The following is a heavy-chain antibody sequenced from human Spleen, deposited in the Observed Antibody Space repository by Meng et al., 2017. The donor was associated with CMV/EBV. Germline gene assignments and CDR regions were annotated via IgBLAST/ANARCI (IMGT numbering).Heavy chain of an antibody. Sequence: GFTFSTYAMHWVRQTPGKGLEWVAVISYDGSNKYYADSVKGRFTTSRDNSKNTLHLQMNTLRAEDTALYYCARGGYYDSSGQNWFDPWGQGTLVTVSS. D-gene: IGHD3-22*01. CDR3: ARGGYYDSSGQNWFDP. CDR2: ISYDGSNK. CDR1: GFTFSTYA. V-gene: IGHV3-30-3*01. J-gene: IGHJ5*02.